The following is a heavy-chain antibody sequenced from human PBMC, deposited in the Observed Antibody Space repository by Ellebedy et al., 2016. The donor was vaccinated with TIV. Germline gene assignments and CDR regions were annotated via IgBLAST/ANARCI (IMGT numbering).Heavy chain of an antibody. V-gene: IGHV3-53*01. CDR2: IYGGGNT. J-gene: IGHJ6*04. Sequence: PGGSLRLSCAASGFTVSSNYMSWVRRAPGQGLGWVSVIYGGGNTDYAEHVEGRFTISSDNSKNTVYLQMNSLRAEDTAVYYCASARGWYGSDGMDVWGEGTTVTVSS. CDR3: ASARGWYGSDGMDV. D-gene: IGHD6-19*01. CDR1: GFTVSSNY.